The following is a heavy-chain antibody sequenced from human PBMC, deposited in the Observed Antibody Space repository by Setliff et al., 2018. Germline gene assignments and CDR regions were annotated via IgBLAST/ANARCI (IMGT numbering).Heavy chain of an antibody. V-gene: IGHV4-38-2*02. CDR3: ARDLGHGGDSDY. CDR2: IGHTGSI. J-gene: IGHJ4*02. CDR1: GYSISSGYI. D-gene: IGHD2-21*02. Sequence: PSETPSLTCTVSGYSISSGYIWGWIRQPPGKGLEWVGNIGHTGSINYNPSLKSRLTISRDTSKNQVSLKLNSVTATDTAVYYCARDLGHGGDSDYWGQG.